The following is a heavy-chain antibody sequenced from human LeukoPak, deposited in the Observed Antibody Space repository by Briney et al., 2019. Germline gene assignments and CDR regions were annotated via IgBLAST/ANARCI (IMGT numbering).Heavy chain of an antibody. CDR1: GYTFTGYY. J-gene: IGHJ5*02. CDR3: ARDTKRSRARWENLGIDP. Sequence: GSVKVSCKASGYTFTGYYMHWVRQAPGQGLEWMGYIITYNGNTNYAQKLQGRVTMTTDTSTSTAYMELRSLRSDDTAVYYCARDTKRSRARWENLGIDPWGQGTLVTVSS. D-gene: IGHD3-16*01. V-gene: IGHV1-18*04. CDR2: IITYNGNT.